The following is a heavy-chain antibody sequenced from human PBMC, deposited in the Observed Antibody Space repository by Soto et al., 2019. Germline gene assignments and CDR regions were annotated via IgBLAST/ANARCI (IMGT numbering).Heavy chain of an antibody. J-gene: IGHJ5*02. CDR3: ARDQGFRVVLNSNWFDP. V-gene: IGHV1-18*01. CDR2: ISAYNGNT. Sequence: ASVKVSCKASGYTFSRYGIMWVRQAPGQGLEWMGWISAYNGNTNSAEKLRGRLTMTTDASTTTAYMELRSLRSDDTAIYYCARDQGFRVVLNSNWFDPWGQGTLVTVSS. CDR1: GYTFSRYG. D-gene: IGHD2-21*01.